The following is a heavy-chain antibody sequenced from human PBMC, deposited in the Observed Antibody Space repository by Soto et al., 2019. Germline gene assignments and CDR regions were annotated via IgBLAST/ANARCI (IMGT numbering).Heavy chain of an antibody. D-gene: IGHD5-12*01. V-gene: IGHV4-30-2*06. CDR1: GASISYGGFS. CDR2: ISHLEST. Sequence: QLQLQESGSGLVKTSETLSLTCTVSGASISYGGFSWSWIRQSPGKGLEWIGYISHLESTYFHPSFKSRITMSIDRTRNQFSLKLSSVTAADMAVYYCARGGGYDSFDYGGQGVLVTVSS. J-gene: IGHJ4*02. CDR3: ARGGGYDSFDY.